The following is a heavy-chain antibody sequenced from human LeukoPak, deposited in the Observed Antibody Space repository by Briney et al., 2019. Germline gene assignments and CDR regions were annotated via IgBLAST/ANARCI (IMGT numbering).Heavy chain of an antibody. Sequence: SQTLSLTCAISGDSVSSNSAAWNWTRQSPSRGLEWLGRTYYRSKWYNDYAVSVKSRITINPDTSKNQFSLQLNSVTPEDTAVYYCARTGYSSTWFPWGFDPWGQGTLVTVSS. V-gene: IGHV6-1*01. CDR2: TYYRSKWYN. D-gene: IGHD6-13*01. CDR1: GDSVSSNSAA. CDR3: ARTGYSSTWFPWGFDP. J-gene: IGHJ5*02.